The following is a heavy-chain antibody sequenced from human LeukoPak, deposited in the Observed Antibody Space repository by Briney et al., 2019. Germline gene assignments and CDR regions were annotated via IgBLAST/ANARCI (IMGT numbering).Heavy chain of an antibody. J-gene: IGHJ4*02. CDR3: ARDHALGTSCIDY. Sequence: PGGSLRLSCAASGFTFSSYSMNWVRQAPGKGLEWVSSISSSSSYIYYADSVKGRFTISRDNAKNSLYLQMNSLRAEDTAVYYCARDHALGTSCIDYWGQGVLVTVSS. CDR1: GFTFSSYS. D-gene: IGHD2-2*01. CDR2: ISSSSSYI. V-gene: IGHV3-21*01.